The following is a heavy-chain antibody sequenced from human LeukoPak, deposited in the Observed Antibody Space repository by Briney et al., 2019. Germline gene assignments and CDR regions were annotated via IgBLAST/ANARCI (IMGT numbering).Heavy chain of an antibody. Sequence: GGSLRLSCAASGFTFRIYAMSWVRQAPGKGLEWVSGIRGSGGSTYYADSVKGRFTISRDNSKNTLYLQMNSLRVEDTGDYYRAKGPNGGYGHYNYGMDGWGQGTTVTVSS. CDR3: AKGPNGGYGHYNYGMDG. J-gene: IGHJ6*02. CDR1: GFTFRIYA. V-gene: IGHV3-23*01. D-gene: IGHD5-12*01. CDR2: IRGSGGST.